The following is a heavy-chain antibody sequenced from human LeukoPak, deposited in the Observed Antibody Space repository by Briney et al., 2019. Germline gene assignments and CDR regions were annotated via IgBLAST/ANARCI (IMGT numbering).Heavy chain of an antibody. D-gene: IGHD3-22*01. J-gene: IGHJ6*03. Sequence: GSLRLSCAASGFTFSNYAMSWVSQAPGKGLEWIGSIYYGGSTDYNPSLKSRVIISVDTSKNQFSLKLSSVTAADTAVYYCARDRFDDSNGYYYHSYYYMNVWGKGTTVTVSS. V-gene: IGHV4-39*07. CDR1: GFTFSNYA. CDR2: IYYGGST. CDR3: ARDRFDDSNGYYYHSYYYMNV.